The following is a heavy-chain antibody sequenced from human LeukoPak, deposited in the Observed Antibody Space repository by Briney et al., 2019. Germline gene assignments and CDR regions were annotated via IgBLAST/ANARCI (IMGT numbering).Heavy chain of an antibody. CDR1: GGSFSGYY. CDR2: IYYSGST. V-gene: IGHV4-59*01. D-gene: IGHD6-13*01. Sequence: KPSETLSLTCAVYGGSFSGYYWSWIRQPPGKGLEWIGYIYYSGSTNYNPSLKSRVTISVDTSKNQFSLKLSSVTAADTAVYYCAAYSSSFDYWGQGTLVTVSS. J-gene: IGHJ4*02. CDR3: AAYSSSFDY.